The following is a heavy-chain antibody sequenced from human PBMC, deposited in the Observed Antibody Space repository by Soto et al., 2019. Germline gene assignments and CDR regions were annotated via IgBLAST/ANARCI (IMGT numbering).Heavy chain of an antibody. J-gene: IGHJ6*02. CDR2: ISYDGSNK. Sequence: PVGSLRLSCAASGFTFSSYGMHWVRQAPGKGLEWVAVISYDGSNKYYADSVKGRFTISRDNSKNTLYLQMNSLRAEDTAVYYCAKGPAPASPRRDVWGQGTTVTVSS. D-gene: IGHD2-15*01. CDR1: GFTFSSYG. CDR3: AKGPAPASPRRDV. V-gene: IGHV3-30*18.